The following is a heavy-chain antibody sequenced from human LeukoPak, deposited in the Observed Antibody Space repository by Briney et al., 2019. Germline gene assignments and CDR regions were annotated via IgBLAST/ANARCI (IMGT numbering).Heavy chain of an antibody. CDR2: IYYSGST. Sequence: SETLSLTCTVSGGSIRSYYWSWIRQPPGKGLEWIGYIYYSGSTNYNPSLKSRVSISVDTSKNQFSLKLSSATAADTAVYYCARTGSTVTMLYPFDHWGQGTLVTVSS. D-gene: IGHD4-17*01. J-gene: IGHJ4*02. CDR1: GGSIRSYY. V-gene: IGHV4-59*01. CDR3: ARTGSTVTMLYPFDH.